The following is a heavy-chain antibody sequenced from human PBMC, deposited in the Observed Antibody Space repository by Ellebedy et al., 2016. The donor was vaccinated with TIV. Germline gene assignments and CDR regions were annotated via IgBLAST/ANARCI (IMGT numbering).Heavy chain of an antibody. CDR2: INHSGRT. D-gene: IGHD4-23*01. Sequence: SETLSLXXAVYGGSFSGYYWSWIRQPPGKGLEWIGEINHSGRTNYNPSLKSRVTISVDTSKNQFSLKLSSVTAADTAVYYCARGGGIPYFWGKGTTVTVSS. CDR1: GGSFSGYY. V-gene: IGHV4-34*01. CDR3: ARGGGIPYF. J-gene: IGHJ6*04.